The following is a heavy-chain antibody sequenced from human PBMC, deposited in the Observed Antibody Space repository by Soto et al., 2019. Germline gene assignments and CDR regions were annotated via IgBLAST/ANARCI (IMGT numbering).Heavy chain of an antibody. CDR3: AAGDTAKVEGYYYGMDV. Sequence: QVQLVQSGAEVKKPGSSVKVSCKASGGTFSSYAISWVRQAPGQGLEWMGGIIPIFGTANYAQKFQGRVTITADESTSTAYMELRRLRSENTGGYYCAAGDTAKVEGYYYGMDVWGQGTTVTVSS. D-gene: IGHD5-18*01. CDR2: IIPIFGTA. V-gene: IGHV1-69*01. J-gene: IGHJ6*02. CDR1: GGTFSSYA.